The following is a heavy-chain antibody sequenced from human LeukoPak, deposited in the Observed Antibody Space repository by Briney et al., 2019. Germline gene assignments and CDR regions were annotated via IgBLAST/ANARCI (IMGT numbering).Heavy chain of an antibody. CDR3: ARDILTGYLFDY. D-gene: IGHD3-9*01. Sequence: ASVKVSCKVSGYTLTELSMHWVRQAPGKGLEWMGGFDPEDGETIYAQKLQGRVTMTTDTSTSTAYMELRSLRSDDTAVYYCARDILTGYLFDYWGQGTLVTVSS. J-gene: IGHJ4*02. CDR1: GYTLTELS. CDR2: FDPEDGET. V-gene: IGHV1-24*01.